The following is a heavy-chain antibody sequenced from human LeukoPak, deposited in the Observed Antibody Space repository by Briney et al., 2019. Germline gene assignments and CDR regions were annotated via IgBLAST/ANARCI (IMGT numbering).Heavy chain of an antibody. CDR2: VSASGGST. CDR1: GFTFSTYD. D-gene: IGHD3-10*01. V-gene: IGHV3-23*01. Sequence: GGSLRLSCAASGFTFSTYDMSWVRQAPGKGLEWVSGVSASGGSTYYADSVKGRFIISRDNSNNMLYLQMNSLRAEDTAVYYCAKGAAIVQGVLDPWGQGTLVTVSS. CDR3: AKGAAIVQGVLDP. J-gene: IGHJ5*02.